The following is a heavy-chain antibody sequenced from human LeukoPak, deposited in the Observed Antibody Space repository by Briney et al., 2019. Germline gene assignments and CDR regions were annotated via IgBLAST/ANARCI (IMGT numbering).Heavy chain of an antibody. CDR1: GGSISSGGYY. CDR2: INHSGST. CDR3: AGGNIVVVPAAIVGNWFDP. Sequence: SETLSLTCTVSGGSISSGGYYWSWIRQPPGKGLEWIGEINHSGSTNYNPSLKSRVTISVDTSKNQFSLKLSSVTAADTAVYYCAGGNIVVVPAAIVGNWFDPWGQGTLVTVSS. D-gene: IGHD2-2*01. J-gene: IGHJ5*02. V-gene: IGHV4-39*07.